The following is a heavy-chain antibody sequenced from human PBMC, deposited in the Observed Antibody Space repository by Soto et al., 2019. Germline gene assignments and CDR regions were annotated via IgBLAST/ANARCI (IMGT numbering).Heavy chain of an antibody. CDR3: ASNGSGSYYYGLDV. J-gene: IGHJ6*02. CDR2: ISAYNGNT. Sequence: ASLLVSSKASGYTFTNYGIRWVRQSPGQGLEWMGWISAYNGNTNYAQKLQGRVTMTTDTSTSTAYMELRSLRSDDTAVYYCASNGSGSYYYGLDVWGQGTTDPVSS. V-gene: IGHV1-18*04. CDR1: GYTFTNYG. D-gene: IGHD3-10*01.